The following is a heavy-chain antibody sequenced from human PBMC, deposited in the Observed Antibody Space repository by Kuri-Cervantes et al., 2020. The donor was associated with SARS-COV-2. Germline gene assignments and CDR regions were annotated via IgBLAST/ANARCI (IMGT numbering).Heavy chain of an antibody. V-gene: IGHV3-74*01. J-gene: IGHJ4*02. Sequence: GESMKISCASSGFTFSSYWMHWVRQAPGKGLGWVSRINSDGSSTSYADSVKGRFTISRDNAKNTLYLQMNSLRAEDTAVYYCARAIQIDYWGQGTLVTVSS. CDR3: ARAIQIDY. D-gene: IGHD3-3*01. CDR1: GFTFSSYW. CDR2: INSDGSST.